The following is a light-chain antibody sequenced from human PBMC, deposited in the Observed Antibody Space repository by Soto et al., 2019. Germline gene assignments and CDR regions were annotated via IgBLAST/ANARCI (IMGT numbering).Light chain of an antibody. Sequence: ETVLTQSPGTLSLSPGERATLSCRASQTVSNRYVAWYQHKPGQAPRVLIYAASSRTPGIPDRFSGSESGTEFTLTISRLEPEDFAVYYCQQYGNSPWAFGQGTKVEI. CDR3: QQYGNSPWA. J-gene: IGKJ1*01. V-gene: IGKV3-20*01. CDR1: QTVSNRY. CDR2: AAS.